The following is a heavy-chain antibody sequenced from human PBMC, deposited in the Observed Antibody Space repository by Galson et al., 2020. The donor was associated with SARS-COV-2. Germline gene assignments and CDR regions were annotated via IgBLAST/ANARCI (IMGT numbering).Heavy chain of an antibody. CDR3: ARDLSADYYDSSLGH. V-gene: IGHV3-48*02. Sequence: GGSLRLSCAGSGFSFGDFGMNWVRQAPGKGLEWISYISRSSSTIYYVDSVKGRFTISRDNAKNSLYLQMNSLRDEDTAVYYCARDLSADYYDSSLGHWGQGTLVTVSS. CDR2: ISRSSSTI. D-gene: IGHD3-22*01. J-gene: IGHJ4*02. CDR1: GFSFGDFG.